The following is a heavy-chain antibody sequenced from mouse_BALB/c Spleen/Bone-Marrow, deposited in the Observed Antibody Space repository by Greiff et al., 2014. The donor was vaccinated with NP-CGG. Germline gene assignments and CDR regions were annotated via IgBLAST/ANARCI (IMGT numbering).Heavy chain of an antibody. Sequence: EVQLQQSGGGLVKPGGSLKLSCAASGFTSSSYAMSWVRQSPEKRLEWVAEISSGGSYTYYPDTVTGRFTISRDNAKNTLYLEMSSLRSEDAAMYYCAREGAYWGQGTLVTVSA. V-gene: IGHV5-9-4*01. CDR1: GFTSSSYA. CDR3: AREGAY. J-gene: IGHJ3*01. CDR2: ISSGGSYT.